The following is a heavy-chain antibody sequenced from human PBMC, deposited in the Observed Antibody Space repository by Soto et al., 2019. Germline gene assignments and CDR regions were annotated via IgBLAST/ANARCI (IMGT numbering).Heavy chain of an antibody. CDR3: TTESSVAITMIVVA. J-gene: IGHJ4*02. V-gene: IGHV3-23*01. CDR1: GFTFSSYA. CDR2: ISGSGGST. Sequence: GGSLRLSCAASGFTFSSYAMSWVRQAPGKGLEWVSAISGSGGSTYYADSVKGRFTISRDNSKNTLYLQMNSPKTEDTAVYYCTTESSVAITMIVVAWGQGTLVTVSS. D-gene: IGHD3-22*01.